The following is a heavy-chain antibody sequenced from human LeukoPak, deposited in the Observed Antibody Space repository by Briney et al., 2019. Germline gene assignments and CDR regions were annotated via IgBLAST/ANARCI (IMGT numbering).Heavy chain of an antibody. D-gene: IGHD3-16*02. CDR3: ARGGPYDYVWGSYRYRYMEFDN. V-gene: IGHV4-34*01. CDR1: GGSFSGYY. CDR2: INHSGST. Sequence: SETLSLTCAVYGGSFSGYYWRWIRQPPGKGLEWIGEINHSGSTNYNPSLKSRVTISVDTSKNQFSLKLSSVTAADTAVYYCARGGPYDYVWGSYRYRYMEFDNWGQGTLVTVSS. J-gene: IGHJ4*02.